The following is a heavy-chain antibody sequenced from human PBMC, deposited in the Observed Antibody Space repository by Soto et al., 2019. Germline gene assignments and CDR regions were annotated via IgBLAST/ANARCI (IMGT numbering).Heavy chain of an antibody. CDR2: INPSGGST. CDR3: AREGYSYGYDAFDI. CDR1: GYTFTMYY. Sequence: SVKVSCKASGYTFTMYYMHGVGQSRGQGLEWMGIINPSGGSTSYAQKFQGRVTMTRDTSTSTVYMELSSLRSEDTAVYYCAREGYSYGYDAFDIWGQGTMVTVSS. V-gene: IGHV1-46*01. D-gene: IGHD5-18*01. J-gene: IGHJ3*02.